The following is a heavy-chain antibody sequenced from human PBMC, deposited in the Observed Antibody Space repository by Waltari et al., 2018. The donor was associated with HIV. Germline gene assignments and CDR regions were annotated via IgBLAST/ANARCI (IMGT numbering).Heavy chain of an antibody. CDR1: GFPFSTLT. Sequence: EVQLLESGGGLVQPGGFLRRSCAASGFPFSTLTMPRSPQAPGKGLEWVSAISGSAYSTYYAESVKGRFTISRDNSKNKLYLQMNSLRAEDTAVYFCVKEHQYSHTWYSYYGMDVWGQGTTVTVSS. CDR2: ISGSAYST. J-gene: IGHJ6*02. D-gene: IGHD6-13*01. V-gene: IGHV3-23*01. CDR3: VKEHQYSHTWYSYYGMDV.